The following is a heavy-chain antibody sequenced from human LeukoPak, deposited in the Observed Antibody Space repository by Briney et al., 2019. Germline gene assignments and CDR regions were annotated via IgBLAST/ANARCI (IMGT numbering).Heavy chain of an antibody. CDR2: ISGSGGST. Sequence: PGGSLRLSCAASGFTFSSYAMSWVRQAPGKGLEWVSAISGSGGSTYYADSVKGRFTISRDNSKNTLYLQMNSLRAEDTAVYYCAKGGTIFGAPYYYYYCMDVWGKGTTVTVSS. D-gene: IGHD3-3*01. V-gene: IGHV3-23*01. J-gene: IGHJ6*03. CDR1: GFTFSSYA. CDR3: AKGGTIFGAPYYYYYCMDV.